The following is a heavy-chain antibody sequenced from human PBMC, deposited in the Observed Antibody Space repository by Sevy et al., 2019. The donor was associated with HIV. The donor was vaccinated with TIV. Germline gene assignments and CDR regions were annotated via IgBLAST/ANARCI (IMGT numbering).Heavy chain of an antibody. J-gene: IGHJ4*02. V-gene: IGHV3-23*01. CDR2: ISGSGGSK. Sequence: GGSLRLCCAASGFTFSSYAMSWVRQAPGKGLEWVSAISGSGGSKDYRDSVKGRFTISRDNSKNTLCLQMNSLRAEDTAVYYCAQPLVVTTTRESDYWGQGNLVTVSS. CDR3: AQPLVVTTTRESDY. D-gene: IGHD2-21*02. CDR1: GFTFSSYA.